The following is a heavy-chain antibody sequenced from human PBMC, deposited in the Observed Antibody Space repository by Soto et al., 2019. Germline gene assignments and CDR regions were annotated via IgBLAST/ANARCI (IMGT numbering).Heavy chain of an antibody. CDR2: IDSEGTST. D-gene: IGHD3-10*01. J-gene: IGHJ4*02. CDR3: SRGPPKTSGNYYYGDY. Sequence: GGSLRLSCAASGFTFSSHWMHWARQAPGKGLVWVSRIDSEGTSTNSADSVKGRFTISRDNAKNTLYLQMNSLRAEDTAVSYCSRGPPKTSGNYYYGDYWGQETLVAVSS. V-gene: IGHV3-74*01. CDR1: GFTFSSHW.